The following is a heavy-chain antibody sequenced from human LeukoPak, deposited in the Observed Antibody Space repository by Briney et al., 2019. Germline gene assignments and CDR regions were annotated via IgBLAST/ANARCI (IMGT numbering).Heavy chain of an antibody. V-gene: IGHV1-18*04. CDR1: GYTFTGYY. J-gene: IGHJ3*02. CDR2: ISAYNGNT. Sequence: ASVKVSCKASGYTFTGYYMHWVRQAPGQGLEWMGWISAYNGNTNYAQKLQGRVTMTTDTSTSTAYMELRSLRSDDTAVYYCARSSYCSSTSCYLAPGVYDAFDIWGQGTMVTVSS. CDR3: ARSSYCSSTSCYLAPGVYDAFDI. D-gene: IGHD2-2*01.